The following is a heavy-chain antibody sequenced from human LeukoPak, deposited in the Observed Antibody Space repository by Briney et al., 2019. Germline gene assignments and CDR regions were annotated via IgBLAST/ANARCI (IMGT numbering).Heavy chain of an antibody. D-gene: IGHD2-21*02. CDR3: AKTMVTANPDYYYYCMDV. CDR2: IRYDGSNK. J-gene: IGHJ6*03. CDR1: GFTFSTYG. V-gene: IGHV3-30*02. Sequence: GGSLRLSCAASGFTFSTYGMHWVRQAPGKGLEWVAFIRYDGSNKYYADSVKGRFTISRDNSKNTLYLQLNSLRAEDTAVFYCAKTMVTANPDYYYYCMDVWGEGTTVTVSS.